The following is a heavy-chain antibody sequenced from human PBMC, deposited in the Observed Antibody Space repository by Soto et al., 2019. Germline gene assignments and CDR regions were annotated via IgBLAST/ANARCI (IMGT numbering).Heavy chain of an antibody. D-gene: IGHD3-22*01. V-gene: IGHV4-39*02. Sequence: SETLSLTCTVSGGSISRSSYYWGWIRQPPGKGLEWIGSIYYSGSTYYNPSLKSRVTISVDTSKNQFSLKLSSVTAADTAVYYCARDQLYYNDISGRPLNAFDVWGQGTMVTVSS. CDR3: ARDQLYYNDISGRPLNAFDV. CDR1: GGSISRSSYY. J-gene: IGHJ3*01. CDR2: IYYSGST.